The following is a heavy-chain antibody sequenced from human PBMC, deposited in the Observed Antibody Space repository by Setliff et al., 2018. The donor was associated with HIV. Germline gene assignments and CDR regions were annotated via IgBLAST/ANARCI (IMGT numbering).Heavy chain of an antibody. CDR2: IYHSGGT. CDR3: ARVITMVWTTFDP. D-gene: IGHD3-10*01. J-gene: IGHJ5*02. V-gene: IGHV4-39*07. CDR1: GGSISSGGYY. Sequence: PSETLSLTCTVSGGSISSGGYYWSWVRQPPGKGLEWIGEIYHSGGTNYNPSLKSRVTISLDKSKNHFSLELRSVTAADTAVYYCARVITMVWTTFDPWGQGTLVTVPQ.